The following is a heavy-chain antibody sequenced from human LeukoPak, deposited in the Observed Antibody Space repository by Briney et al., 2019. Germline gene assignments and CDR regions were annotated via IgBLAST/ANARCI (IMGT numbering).Heavy chain of an antibody. D-gene: IGHD3-9*01. J-gene: IGHJ6*03. CDR1: GGSISGYY. CDR2: IYYSGST. V-gene: IGHV4-59*12. CDR3: ARDFKYYDILTGYQYYMDV. Sequence: SETLSLTCTVSGGSISGYYWSWIRQPPGKGLEWIGYIYYSGSTSYNPSLKSRVTISVDTSKNQFSLKLSSVTAADTAVYYCARDFKYYDILTGYQYYMDVWGKGTTVTISS.